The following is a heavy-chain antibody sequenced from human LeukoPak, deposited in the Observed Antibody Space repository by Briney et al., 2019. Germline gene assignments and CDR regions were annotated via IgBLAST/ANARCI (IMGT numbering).Heavy chain of an antibody. CDR3: ARQIAVAGFDD. J-gene: IGHJ4*02. CDR1: GGTVSSYY. CDR2: IYTSGST. V-gene: IGHV4-4*09. Sequence: SETLSLSCAVSGGTVSSYYGSWIWKPQGKGLEWIGYIYTSGSTNYNPSLKSRVTISVDTSKNQFSLKLSSVTAADTAVYYCARQIAVAGFDDWVQETLVTVSS. D-gene: IGHD6-19*01.